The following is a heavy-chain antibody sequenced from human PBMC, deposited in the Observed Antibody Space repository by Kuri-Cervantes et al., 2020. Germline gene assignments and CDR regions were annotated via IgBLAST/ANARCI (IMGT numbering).Heavy chain of an antibody. CDR3: ASVRFGDYANDY. D-gene: IGHD3-10*01. V-gene: IGHV3-23*01. CDR1: GFTFSSYA. J-gene: IGHJ4*02. CDR2: ISGSGGST. Sequence: GESLKISCAASGFTFSSYAMSWVRQAPGKGLEWVSAISGSGGSTYYADSVKGRFTISRDNSKNTLYLQMNSLRAEDTAVYYCASVRFGDYANDYWGQGTLVTVSS.